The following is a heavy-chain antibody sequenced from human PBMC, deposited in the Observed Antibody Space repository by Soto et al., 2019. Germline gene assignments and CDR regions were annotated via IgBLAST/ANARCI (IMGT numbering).Heavy chain of an antibody. Sequence: PGGSLRLSCAASGFSFSVYPMNWVRQAPGKGLEWVAFISFDGSKTYYSDSGKGRVTISRDNSKNTVSLQMNNLRPGDAAVYHCANLLNVAAAGTPHYYGVDVWGQGTTGTVSS. D-gene: IGHD6-13*01. CDR2: ISFDGSKT. V-gene: IGHV3-30*04. J-gene: IGHJ6*02. CDR3: ANLLNVAAAGTPHYYGVDV. CDR1: GFSFSVYP.